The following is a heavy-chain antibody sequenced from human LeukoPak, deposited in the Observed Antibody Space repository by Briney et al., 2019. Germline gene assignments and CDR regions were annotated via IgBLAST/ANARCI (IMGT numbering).Heavy chain of an antibody. D-gene: IGHD3-9*01. CDR2: ISAYNGNT. CDR3: AREALRYFDWLLQGGGYGMDV. J-gene: IGHJ6*02. CDR1: GYTFTNNG. V-gene: IGHV1-18*01. Sequence: ASVKVSCKASGYTFTNNGFSWVRQAPGQGPEWMGWISAYNGNTNYAQKFQGRVTLTTDTSTTTAYMELRSLRSDDTAVYHCAREALRYFDWLLQGGGYGMDVWGQGTTVTVSS.